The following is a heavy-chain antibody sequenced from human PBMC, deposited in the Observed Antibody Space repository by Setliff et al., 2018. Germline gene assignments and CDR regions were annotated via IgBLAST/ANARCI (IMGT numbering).Heavy chain of an antibody. Sequence: SETLSLTCSVSGASISSYFWTWIRQPPGKGLEWIGNIHTSERTKYNPSLKSRVTISLDTSKRQFSLKLTSVTAADTAVYYCARALASGSYYGQSSYYMDIWGKGTTVTVSS. V-gene: IGHV4-4*08. CDR3: ARALASGSYYGQSSYYMDI. D-gene: IGHD3-10*01. CDR1: GASISSYF. J-gene: IGHJ6*03. CDR2: IHTSERT.